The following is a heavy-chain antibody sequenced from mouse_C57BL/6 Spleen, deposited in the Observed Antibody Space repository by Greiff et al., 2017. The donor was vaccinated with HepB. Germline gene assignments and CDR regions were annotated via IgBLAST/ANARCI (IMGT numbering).Heavy chain of an antibody. V-gene: IGHV5-4*03. D-gene: IGHD2-1*01. CDR2: ISDGGSYT. J-gene: IGHJ4*01. Sequence: EVNVVESGGGLVKPGGSLKLSCAASGFTFSSYAMSWVRQTPEKRLEWVATISDGGSYTYYPDNVKGRFTISRDNAKNNLYLQMSHLKSEDTAMYYCARSDGNYAVRAMDYWGQGTSVTVSS. CDR1: GFTFSSYA. CDR3: ARSDGNYAVRAMDY.